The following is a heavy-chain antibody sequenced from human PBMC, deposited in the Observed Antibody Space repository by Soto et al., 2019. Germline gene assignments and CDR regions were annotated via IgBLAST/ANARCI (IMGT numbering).Heavy chain of an antibody. J-gene: IGHJ4*02. D-gene: IGHD2-2*01. CDR2: ISDNGGGT. CDR1: GFAFGSYA. Sequence: VQLLDSGGGLVQPGGSLRLSCAASGFAFGSYAMSWVRQAPGKGLEWVSGISDNGGGTYYADSVRGRFTISRDNSRNTLSLQMDSLRAEDTAVYYCAKEVQAVAIPLFDYWGQGTLVTVSS. V-gene: IGHV3-23*01. CDR3: AKEVQAVAIPLFDY.